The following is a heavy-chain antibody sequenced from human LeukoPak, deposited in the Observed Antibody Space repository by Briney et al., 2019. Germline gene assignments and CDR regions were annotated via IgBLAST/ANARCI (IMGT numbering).Heavy chain of an antibody. CDR1: GGSFSGYY. J-gene: IGHJ5*02. Sequence: KTSETLSLTCAVYGGSFSGYYWSWIRQPPGKGLEWIGEINHSGSTNYNPSLKSRVTISVDTSKNQFSLKPSSVTAADTAVYYCARGIVGATWFDPWGQGTLVTVSS. V-gene: IGHV4-34*01. CDR3: ARGIVGATWFDP. D-gene: IGHD1-26*01. CDR2: INHSGST.